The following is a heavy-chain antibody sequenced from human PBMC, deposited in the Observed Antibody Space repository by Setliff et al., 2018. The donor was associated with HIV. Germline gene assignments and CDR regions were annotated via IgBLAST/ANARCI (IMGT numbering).Heavy chain of an antibody. Sequence: PRLSCTASGFTFGDYAMSWVRQAPGKGLEWVGFIRSKAYGGTTEYAASVKGRFTISRDDSKSIAYLQMNSLKTEDTAVYYCTRGSIAAAGRGAFDIWGQGTMVTVSS. D-gene: IGHD6-13*01. CDR3: TRGSIAAAGRGAFDI. CDR2: IRSKAYGGTT. V-gene: IGHV3-49*04. CDR1: GFTFGDYA. J-gene: IGHJ3*02.